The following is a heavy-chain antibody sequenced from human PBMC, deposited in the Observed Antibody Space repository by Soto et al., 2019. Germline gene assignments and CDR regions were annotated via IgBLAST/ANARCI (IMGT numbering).Heavy chain of an antibody. V-gene: IGHV4-31*03. D-gene: IGHD2-2*01. J-gene: IGHJ5*02. Sequence: QVQLQESGPGLVKPSQTLSLTCTVSGGSISSGGYYWSWIRQHPGKGLEWIGYIYYSGSTYYNPSLKSRVTISVHTSKNQFSLKLSSVTAADTAVYYCASSHCSSTSCYFGSSWFDPWGQGTLVTVSS. CDR1: GGSISSGGYY. CDR3: ASSHCSSTSCYFGSSWFDP. CDR2: IYYSGST.